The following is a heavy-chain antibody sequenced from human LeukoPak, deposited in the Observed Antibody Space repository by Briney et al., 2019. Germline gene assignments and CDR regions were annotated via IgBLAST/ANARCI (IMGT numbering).Heavy chain of an antibody. CDR1: GFTFRSYA. J-gene: IGHJ6*02. Sequence: GGSLRLSCAASGFTFRSYAMHWVRQAPGKGLEWVAVISYDGSNKYYADSVKGRVTISRDNSKNTLDLQMNSLRAEDTAVYYCATSRASMDVWGQGTTVTVSS. CDR3: ATSRASMDV. V-gene: IGHV3-33*08. D-gene: IGHD5-12*01. CDR2: ISYDGSNK.